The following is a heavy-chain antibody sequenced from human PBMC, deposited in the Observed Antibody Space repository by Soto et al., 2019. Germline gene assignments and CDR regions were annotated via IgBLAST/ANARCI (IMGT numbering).Heavy chain of an antibody. CDR2: INHSGST. Sequence: SETLSLTCAVYGGSFSGYYWSWIRQPPGKGLEWIGEINHSGSTNYNPSLKSRVTISVDTSKNQFSLKLSSVTAADTAVYYCAKSLGPGDYVQTNWFDPWGQGTLVTVSS. D-gene: IGHD4-17*01. J-gene: IGHJ5*02. CDR1: GGSFSGYY. V-gene: IGHV4-34*01. CDR3: AKSLGPGDYVQTNWFDP.